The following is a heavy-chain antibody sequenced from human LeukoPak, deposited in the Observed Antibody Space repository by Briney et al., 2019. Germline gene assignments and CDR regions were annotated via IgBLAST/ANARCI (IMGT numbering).Heavy chain of an antibody. CDR2: IYYRGST. CDR3: ARDWRYYYGSGSYYIFDY. Sequence: SQTLSLTCTVSGGSISSGDYYWSWIRQPPGKGLEWIGYIYYRGSTYYNPSRKSRVTISVDASKNQFSLKLSSVTAADTAVYYCARDWRYYYGSGSYYIFDYWGQGTLVTVSS. J-gene: IGHJ4*02. D-gene: IGHD3-10*01. V-gene: IGHV4-30-4*08. CDR1: GGSISSGDYY.